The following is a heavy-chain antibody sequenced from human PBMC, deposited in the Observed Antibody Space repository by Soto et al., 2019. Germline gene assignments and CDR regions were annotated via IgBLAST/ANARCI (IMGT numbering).Heavy chain of an antibody. V-gene: IGHV4-39*01. CDR2: VFYNGTT. D-gene: IGHD2-15*01. CDR3: ARLVVVSPVANA. J-gene: IGHJ5*02. CDR1: GGSINTNNYY. Sequence: TLSLTCTVSGGSINTNNYYWGWVRQPPGKGLEWIGSVFYNGTTYYSPSLKSRVTISLATSRTQFSLRLESVTAADTAVYYCARLVVVSPVANAWGQGTLVTVSS.